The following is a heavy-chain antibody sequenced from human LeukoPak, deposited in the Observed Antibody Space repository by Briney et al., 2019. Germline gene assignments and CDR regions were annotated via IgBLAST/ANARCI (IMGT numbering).Heavy chain of an antibody. CDR3: ARGGYYGSGSYYGDAFDI. D-gene: IGHD3-10*01. J-gene: IGHJ3*02. Sequence: PSETLSLTCAVYGGSLSGYYWSWIRQPPGKGLEWIGEINHSGSTNYNPSLKSRVTISVDTSKNQFSLKLSSVTAADTAVYYCARGGYYGSGSYYGDAFDIWGQGTMVTVSS. CDR1: GGSLSGYY. CDR2: INHSGST. V-gene: IGHV4-34*01.